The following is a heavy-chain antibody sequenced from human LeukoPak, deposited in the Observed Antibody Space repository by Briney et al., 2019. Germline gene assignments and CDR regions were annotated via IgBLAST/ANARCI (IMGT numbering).Heavy chain of an antibody. CDR2: ISGSGGST. D-gene: IGHD3-16*01. V-gene: IGHV3-23*01. CDR3: AKGATGAYSIRGDFDY. J-gene: IGHJ4*02. CDR1: GFTFSSYA. Sequence: GGALRLSCAASGFTFSSYAMSWVRQAPGKGLESVSAISGSGGSTYYADSVKGRFTISRDNSKNTLYLQMNSLRAEDTAVYYCAKGATGAYSIRGDFDYWGQGTLVTVSS.